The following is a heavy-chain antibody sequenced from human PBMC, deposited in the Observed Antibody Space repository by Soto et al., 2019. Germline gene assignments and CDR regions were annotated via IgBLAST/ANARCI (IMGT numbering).Heavy chain of an antibody. J-gene: IGHJ6*02. D-gene: IGHD2-15*01. V-gene: IGHV3-48*03. CDR2: ISSSGSTI. CDR3: ALYCSGGSCYSSYYYYGMDV. CDR1: GFTFSSYE. Sequence: PGGSLRLSCAASGFTFSSYEMNWVRQAPGKGLEWVSYISSSGSTIYYADSVKGRFTISRDNAKNSLYLQMNSLRAEDRAVYYCALYCSGGSCYSSYYYYGMDVWGQGTTVTVSS.